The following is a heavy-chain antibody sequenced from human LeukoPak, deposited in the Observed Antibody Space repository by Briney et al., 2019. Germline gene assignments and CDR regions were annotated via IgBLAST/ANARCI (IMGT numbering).Heavy chain of an antibody. V-gene: IGHV3-23*01. Sequence: GGSLRLSCAASGFTFSSYALSWVRQTPGKGLEYVSTISGTGGSTYHADSVKGRFTISRDNSKNTLHLQMNSLRAEDTAVYYCAKIAGISSNSIDYWGQGTLVTVSS. CDR3: AKIAGISSNSIDY. D-gene: IGHD6-13*01. CDR2: ISGTGGST. J-gene: IGHJ4*02. CDR1: GFTFSSYA.